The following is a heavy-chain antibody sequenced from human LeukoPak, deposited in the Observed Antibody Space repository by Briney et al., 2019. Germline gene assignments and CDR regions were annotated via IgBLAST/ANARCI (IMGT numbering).Heavy chain of an antibody. CDR1: GFTFSRHW. CDR3: ATPLDYYDSSGYHQGGD. V-gene: IGHV3-7*03. Sequence: GGSLRLSCAASGFTFSRHWMTWVRPAPGKGLEWVANIKEDGTNKNYVDSVKGRFTISRDNAKNSLYLQMNSLRAEDTAVYYCATPLDYYDSSGYHQGGDWGQGTLVTVSS. CDR2: IKEDGTNK. D-gene: IGHD3-22*01. J-gene: IGHJ4*02.